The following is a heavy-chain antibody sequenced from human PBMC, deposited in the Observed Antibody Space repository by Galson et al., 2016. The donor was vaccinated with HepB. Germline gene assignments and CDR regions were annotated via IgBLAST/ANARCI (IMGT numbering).Heavy chain of an antibody. Sequence: SLRLSCAASGFTFSRYAMHWVRQAPGKGLEWVAVISDNGSNKYYADSVKGRFTISRDNSEHTLYLQMNCLRTEDTAMYYCATWGFTLGVDHWGQGILVTVSS. J-gene: IGHJ4*02. CDR2: ISDNGSNK. CDR1: GFTFSRYA. D-gene: IGHD3-16*01. V-gene: IGHV3-30-3*01. CDR3: ATWGFTLGVDH.